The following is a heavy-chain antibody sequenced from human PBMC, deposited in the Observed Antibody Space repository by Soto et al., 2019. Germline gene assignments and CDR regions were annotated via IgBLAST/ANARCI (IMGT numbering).Heavy chain of an antibody. D-gene: IGHD5-12*01. Sequence: ASVKVSCKASGYTFTSYGISWVRQAPGQGLEWMGWISAYNGNTNYAQKLQGRVTMTTDTSTSTAYMELRSLRSDDTAVYYCARVDIVATIIYYYYYMDVWGKGTTVTVSS. J-gene: IGHJ6*03. CDR1: GYTFTSYG. CDR3: ARVDIVATIIYYYYYMDV. CDR2: ISAYNGNT. V-gene: IGHV1-18*01.